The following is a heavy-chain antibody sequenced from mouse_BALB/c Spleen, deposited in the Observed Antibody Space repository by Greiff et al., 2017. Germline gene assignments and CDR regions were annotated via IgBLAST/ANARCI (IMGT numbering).Heavy chain of an antibody. D-gene: IGHD2-1*01. CDR3: ASYGNYYFDY. J-gene: IGHJ2*01. Sequence: EVMLVESGGGLVKPGGSLKLSCAASGFTFSSYAMSWVRQTPEKRLEWVASISSGGSTYYPDSVKGRFTISRDNARNILYLQMSSLRSEDTAMYYCASYGNYYFDYWGQGTTLTVSS. V-gene: IGHV5-6-5*01. CDR2: ISSGGST. CDR1: GFTFSSYA.